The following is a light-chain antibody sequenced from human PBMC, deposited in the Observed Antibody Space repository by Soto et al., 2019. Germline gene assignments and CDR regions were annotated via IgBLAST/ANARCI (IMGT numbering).Light chain of an antibody. CDR1: QSVTSNY. CDR2: GAS. CDR3: QQYGGSPFT. Sequence: ENALTQSPGTLSLSPGERATLSCRASQSVTSNYLAWYQQKPGQAPRLLIYGASSRATGIPDRFSGSGSGTDFTLTISRLEPEDFAVYYCQQYGGSPFTFGPGTKVDIK. V-gene: IGKV3-20*01. J-gene: IGKJ3*01.